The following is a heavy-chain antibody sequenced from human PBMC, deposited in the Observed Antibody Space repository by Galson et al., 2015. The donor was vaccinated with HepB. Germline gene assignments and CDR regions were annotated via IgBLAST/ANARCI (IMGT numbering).Heavy chain of an antibody. V-gene: IGHV1-2*02. J-gene: IGHJ4*02. D-gene: IGHD2-2*02. CDR2: INPNSGGT. CDR1: GYTFTGYY. Sequence: SVKVSCKASGYTFTGYYMHWVRQAPGQGLEWMGWINPNSGGTNYAQKFQGRVTMTRDTSISTAYMELSRLRSDDTAVYYCARDRHTEDCSSTSCYKGFADYWGQGTLVTVSS. CDR3: ARDRHTEDCSSTSCYKGFADY.